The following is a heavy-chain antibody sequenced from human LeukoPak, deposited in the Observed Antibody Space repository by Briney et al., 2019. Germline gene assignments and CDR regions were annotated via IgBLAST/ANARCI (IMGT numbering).Heavy chain of an antibody. CDR2: IKPDGSGE. CDR1: GLTFSNHW. J-gene: IGHJ4*02. V-gene: IGHV3-7*01. CDR3: LTSMGY. D-gene: IGHD3-9*01. Sequence: PGGSLRLSCAATGLTFSNHWMNCVRQAPGKGLEWVANIKPDGSGEYYVDSVKGRFIISRDNAKNSVYLQMNSLRAEDTAVYYMLTSMGYWGQGTLVTVSS.